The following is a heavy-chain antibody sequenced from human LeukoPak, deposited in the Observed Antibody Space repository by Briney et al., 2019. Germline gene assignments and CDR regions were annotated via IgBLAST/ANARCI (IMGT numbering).Heavy chain of an antibody. CDR2: ISSSGSTI. J-gene: IGHJ6*02. D-gene: IGHD6-13*01. Sequence: GGSLRLSCAASGFTFSSYEMNWVRQAPGKGLEWVSYISSSGSTIYYADSVKGRFTISRDNAKNSLYLQMNSLRAEDTAVYYCASSSWYPSGYGMDVWGQGTTVTVSS. CDR3: ASSSWYPSGYGMDV. CDR1: GFTFSSYE. V-gene: IGHV3-48*03.